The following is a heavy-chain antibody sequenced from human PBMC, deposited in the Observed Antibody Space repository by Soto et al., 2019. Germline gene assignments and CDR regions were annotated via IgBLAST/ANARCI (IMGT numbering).Heavy chain of an antibody. CDR3: ARSGMYYYDSSGYYYLSY. V-gene: IGHV1-69*13. D-gene: IGHD3-22*01. Sequence: GASVKVSCKASGGTFSSYAISWVRQAPGQGLEWMGGIIPIFGTANYAQKFQGRVTITADESTSTAYMELSSLRSEDTAVYYCARSGMYYYDSSGYYYLSYWGQGTLVTVSS. CDR2: IIPIFGTA. J-gene: IGHJ4*02. CDR1: GGTFSSYA.